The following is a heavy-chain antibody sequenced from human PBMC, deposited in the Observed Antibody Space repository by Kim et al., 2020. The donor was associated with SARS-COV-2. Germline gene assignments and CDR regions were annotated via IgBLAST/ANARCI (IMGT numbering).Heavy chain of an antibody. CDR3: AKGLLRNDPEVAADL. CDR1: GYTFTGYY. CDR2: INPNSGGT. D-gene: IGHD1-1*01. J-gene: IGHJ2*01. Sequence: ASVKVSCKASGYTFTGYYMHWVRQAPGQGLEWMGRINPNSGGTNYAQKFQGRVTMTRDTSISTAYMELSRLRSDDTAVYYCAKGLLRNDPEVAADLWGRGTLVTVSS. V-gene: IGHV1-2*06.